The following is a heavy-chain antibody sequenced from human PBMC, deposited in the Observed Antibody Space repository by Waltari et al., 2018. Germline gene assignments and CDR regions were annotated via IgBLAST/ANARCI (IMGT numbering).Heavy chain of an antibody. V-gene: IGHV1-69*12. CDR1: GGTFSTYV. J-gene: IGHJ6*02. D-gene: IGHD4-17*01. CDR2: ISPICGTA. Sequence: QVQLVQSGAEVKEPGSSVKVSCKASGGTFSTYVIIWVRHAPGQGLEWMGGISPICGTANHGQKFQGRVTITADEATRTVYMDLNRLRSEDTAVYYCARGHPPGGDYVYYYYGLDLWGQGTTVTVSS. CDR3: ARGHPPGGDYVYYYYGLDL.